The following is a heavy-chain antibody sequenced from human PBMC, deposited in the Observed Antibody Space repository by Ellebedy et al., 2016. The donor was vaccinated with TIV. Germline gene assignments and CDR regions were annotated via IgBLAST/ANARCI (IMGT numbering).Heavy chain of an antibody. Sequence: AASVKVSCKASGGTFSSYAISWVRQAPGQGLEWMGWINPNSGGTNYAQKFQGRVTMTRDTSISTAYMELSRLRSDDTAVYYCAGLLGGGMDVWGQGTTVTVSS. CDR1: GGTFSSYA. V-gene: IGHV1-2*02. D-gene: IGHD2/OR15-2a*01. CDR3: AGLLGGGMDV. J-gene: IGHJ6*02. CDR2: INPNSGGT.